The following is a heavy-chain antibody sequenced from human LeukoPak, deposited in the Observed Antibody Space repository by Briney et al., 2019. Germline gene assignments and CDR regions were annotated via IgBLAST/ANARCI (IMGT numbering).Heavy chain of an antibody. Sequence: GGSLRLSCAASGFTFDDYAMHWVRQAPGKGLEWVSGISWNSGSIGYADSEKGRFTISRDNAKNSLYLQMNSLRAEDTALYYCAKVAPLDSSGWYDYWGQGTLVAVSS. V-gene: IGHV3-9*01. D-gene: IGHD6-19*01. J-gene: IGHJ4*02. CDR1: GFTFDDYA. CDR3: AKVAPLDSSGWYDY. CDR2: ISWNSGSI.